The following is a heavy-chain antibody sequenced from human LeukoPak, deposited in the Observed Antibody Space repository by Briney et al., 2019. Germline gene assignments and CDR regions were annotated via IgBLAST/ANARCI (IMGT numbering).Heavy chain of an antibody. CDR2: IFYSGST. D-gene: IGHD6-13*01. CDR3: ARGDSSSWKNYYYYYGMDV. J-gene: IGHJ6*02. V-gene: IGHV4-59*01. CDR1: GGSISSYY. Sequence: SETLSLTCTVSGGSISSYYWSWIRQPPGKGLEWIGYIFYSGSTNYNPCLKSRVTISVDTSKNQFSLKLSSVTAADTAVYYCARGDSSSWKNYYYYYGMDVWGQGTTVTVSS.